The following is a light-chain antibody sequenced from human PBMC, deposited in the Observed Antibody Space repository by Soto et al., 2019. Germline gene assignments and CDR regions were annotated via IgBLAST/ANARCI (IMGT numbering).Light chain of an antibody. CDR3: NSYAGTSYV. CDR1: SSDVGAYNY. CDR2: GVS. Sequence: QSALTQPASVSGSPGQSITISCTGTSSDVGAYNYVSWYQQYPGKAPKLMIYGVSYRPSGVSNRFSGSKSGNTASLTISGLQAEDEADYYCNSYAGTSYVFGNGTKLTVL. J-gene: IGLJ1*01. V-gene: IGLV2-14*01.